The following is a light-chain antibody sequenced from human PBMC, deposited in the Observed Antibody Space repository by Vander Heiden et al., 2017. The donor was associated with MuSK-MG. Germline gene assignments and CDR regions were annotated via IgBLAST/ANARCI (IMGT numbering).Light chain of an antibody. Sequence: DIQVTQPPSFLSASAGDRVTTTCWASQGISSYLAWYQQKPGKAPKLLIYAASTMQSGIPSRFSGSGSGTEFTLTISSLQPEDFATYYCQQLDYYPKNFGQGTKLEIK. V-gene: IGKV1-9*01. CDR2: AAS. CDR1: QGISSY. J-gene: IGKJ2*01. CDR3: QQLDYYPKN.